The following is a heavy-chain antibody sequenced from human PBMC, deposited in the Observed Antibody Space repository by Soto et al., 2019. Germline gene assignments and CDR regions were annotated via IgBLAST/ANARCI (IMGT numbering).Heavy chain of an antibody. J-gene: IGHJ6*02. D-gene: IGHD3-10*01. V-gene: IGHV1-18*04. CDR3: ARAGKYYYGSGSPYYDGMDV. CDR1: GYTFTSYG. Sequence: QVQLVQSGAEVKKPGASVKVSCKASGYTFTSYGVSWVRQAPGQGLEWMGWISGYNGNTNYAQKLQGRVTMTTDTSTSTGYMELRSLRSDDTAVYYCARAGKYYYGSGSPYYDGMDVWGQGITVTVSS. CDR2: ISGYNGNT.